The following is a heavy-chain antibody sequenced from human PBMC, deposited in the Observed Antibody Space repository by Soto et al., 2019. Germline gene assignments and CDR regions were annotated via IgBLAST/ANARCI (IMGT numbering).Heavy chain of an antibody. D-gene: IGHD3-3*01. CDR1: GYTFTNYA. V-gene: IGHV1-18*01. J-gene: IGHJ6*02. CDR2: ISAYSGDT. CDR3: ARDGRAFSIFGETMDV. Sequence: VQLLQSGGEVRKPGASVKVSCKTSGYTFTNYAINWVRQAPGQGLQWMGWISAYSGDTKYAQRFQDRLTVTTEPATTTADMELRSLRSDDPAVYYCARDGRAFSIFGETMDVWGQGTTVTVSS.